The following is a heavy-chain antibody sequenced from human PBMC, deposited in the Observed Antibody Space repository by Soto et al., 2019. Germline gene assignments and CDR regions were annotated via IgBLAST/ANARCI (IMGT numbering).Heavy chain of an antibody. J-gene: IGHJ4*02. V-gene: IGHV3-30*03. Sequence: QLELVESGGGVVHPGTSLRLSCAASGFSFNRFATHWVRQAPGKGLEWVDLISSDGSHEMYADSVKGRFTISRENSKNRLYLQMNNLRGEDTALYFCATNRVPVGSVVIIPYYFDVWGRGTLVTVSS. CDR1: GFSFNRFA. CDR3: ATNRVPVGSVVIIPYYFDV. D-gene: IGHD3-22*01. CDR2: ISSDGSHE.